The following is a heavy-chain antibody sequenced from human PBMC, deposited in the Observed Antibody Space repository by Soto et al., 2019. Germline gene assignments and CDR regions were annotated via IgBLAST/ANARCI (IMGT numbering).Heavy chain of an antibody. V-gene: IGHV4-31*03. J-gene: IGHJ5*02. Sequence: SETRSLTCTVSGGSISSGGYYCSWIRQHPGKGLEWIGYIYNSGSTYYNPSLQSRVTISVDTSKNQFSLKLSSVTAADTEVYYCARGIYDFWSGYYQNWFDPWGQRTLVTVSS. CDR1: GGSISSGGYY. D-gene: IGHD3-3*01. CDR3: ARGIYDFWSGYYQNWFDP. CDR2: IYNSGST.